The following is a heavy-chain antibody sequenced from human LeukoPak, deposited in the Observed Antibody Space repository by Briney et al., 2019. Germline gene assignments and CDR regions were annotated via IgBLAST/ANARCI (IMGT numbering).Heavy chain of an antibody. CDR2: IYWDDDK. J-gene: IGHJ4*02. CDR3: ARRLSGAYFDY. CDR1: GFSLSSSGVG. D-gene: IGHD1-26*01. V-gene: IGHV2-5*02. Sequence: SGPTLVKPTQTLTLTCTFSGFSLSSSGVGVGWIRQPPGKALEWLALIYWDDDKFYSPSLRNRPTITKDTSKNRVVLTMTNIDPVDTASYYCARRLSGAYFDYWGQGTLVSVSS.